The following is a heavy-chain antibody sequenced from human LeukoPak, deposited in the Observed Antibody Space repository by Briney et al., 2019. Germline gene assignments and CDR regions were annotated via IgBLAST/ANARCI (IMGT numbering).Heavy chain of an antibody. J-gene: IGHJ5*02. CDR2: MNPNSGGT. V-gene: IGHV1-2*04. CDR1: GYTFTSYD. CDR3: ARDGAVAGTKNWFDP. Sequence: ASVKVSCKASGYTFTSYDINWVRQATGQGLEWMGWMNPNSGGTNYAQKFQGWVTMTRDTSISTAYMELSRLRSDDTAVYYCARDGAVAGTKNWFDPWGQGTLVTVSS. D-gene: IGHD6-19*01.